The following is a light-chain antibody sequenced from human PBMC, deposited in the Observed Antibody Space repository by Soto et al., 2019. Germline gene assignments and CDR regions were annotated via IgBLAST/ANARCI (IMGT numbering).Light chain of an antibody. J-gene: IGKJ1*01. CDR1: QTISSSY. Sequence: EIVLTQSPGTLSLSPGERVTLSCRASQTISSSYLAWYQQRPGQAPRLLIYGTSSRATGIPDRFSGSGSGTDFTLTIRRLEPEDFAVYYYQQYSNSAKTLGQGTKVEIK. CDR2: GTS. V-gene: IGKV3-20*01. CDR3: QQYSNSAKT.